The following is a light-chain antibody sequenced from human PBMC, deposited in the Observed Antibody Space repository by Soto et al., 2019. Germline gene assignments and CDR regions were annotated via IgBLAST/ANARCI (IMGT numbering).Light chain of an antibody. Sequence: EIQMTQSPSTLSASVGDRATLSCRASQSISNTLAWYQQKPGKAPNLLIYGASNREIGIPARFSGSGSGTHFTFTISSLQSEDIGTYYCQQYDIRPSTFGRGTRLEIK. CDR1: QSISNT. J-gene: IGKJ5*01. V-gene: IGKV1-33*01. CDR3: QQYDIRPST. CDR2: GAS.